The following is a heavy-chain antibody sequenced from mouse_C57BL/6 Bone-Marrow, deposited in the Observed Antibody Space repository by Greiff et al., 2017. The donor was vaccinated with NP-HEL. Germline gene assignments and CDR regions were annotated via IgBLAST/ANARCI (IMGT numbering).Heavy chain of an antibody. D-gene: IGHD2-1*01. CDR1: GFTFSSYA. CDR3: GREGGNYGSWLAY. CDR2: ISHGGSYT. V-gene: IGHV5-4*01. J-gene: IGHJ3*01. Sequence: EVHLVESGGGLVKPGGSLKLSCAASGFTFSSYAMSWVRQTPEKRLEWVATISHGGSYTYYPDNVKGRCTIARDNAKHNLYLQMSQLKSEDTAMYYGGREGGNYGSWLAYWGQGTLVTVSA.